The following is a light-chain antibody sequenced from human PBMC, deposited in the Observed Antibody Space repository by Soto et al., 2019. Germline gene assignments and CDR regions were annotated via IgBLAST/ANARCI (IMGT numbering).Light chain of an antibody. Sequence: DIQMTPSPCTLCGFVGARVSLNCRASQTISSWLAWYQQKPGKAPKLLIYKASTLKSGVPSRFSGSGSGTEFTLTISSLQPDDFATYYCQHYNSYSEAFGQGTKVDIK. J-gene: IGKJ1*01. CDR3: QHYNSYSEA. CDR1: QTISSW. V-gene: IGKV1-5*03. CDR2: KAS.